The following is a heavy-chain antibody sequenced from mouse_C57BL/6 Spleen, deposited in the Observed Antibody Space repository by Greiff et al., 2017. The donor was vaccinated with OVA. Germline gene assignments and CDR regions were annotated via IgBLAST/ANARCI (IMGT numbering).Heavy chain of an antibody. CDR1: GYAFSSYW. CDR3: ARSRYYGSGYFDV. Sequence: VKLVESGAELVKPGASVKISCKASGYAFSSYWMNWVKQRPGKGLEWIGQIYPGDGDTNYNGKFKGKATLTADKSSSTAYMQLSSLTSEDSAVYFCARSRYYGSGYFDVWGTGTTVTVSS. CDR2: IYPGDGDT. D-gene: IGHD1-1*01. J-gene: IGHJ1*03. V-gene: IGHV1-80*01.